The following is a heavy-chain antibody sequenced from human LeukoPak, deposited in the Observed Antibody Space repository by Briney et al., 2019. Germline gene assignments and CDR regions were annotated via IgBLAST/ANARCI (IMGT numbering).Heavy chain of an antibody. J-gene: IGHJ4*02. CDR2: INHSGST. V-gene: IGHV4-34*01. CDR1: GGSFSGYY. D-gene: IGHD4-17*01. CDR3: ARASHDYGDYSHFDY. Sequence: SETLSLTCAVYGGSFSGYYWSWIRQPPGKGLEWIGEINHSGSTNYNPSLKSRVTISVDTSKNQFSLKLSSVTAADTAVYYCARASHDYGDYSHFDYWGQGTLSPSPQ.